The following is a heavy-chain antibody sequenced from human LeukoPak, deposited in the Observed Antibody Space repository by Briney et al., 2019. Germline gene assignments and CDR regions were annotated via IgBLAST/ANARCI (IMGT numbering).Heavy chain of an antibody. CDR2: INHSGST. V-gene: IGHV4-34*01. D-gene: IGHD3-3*01. J-gene: IGHJ4*02. CDR1: GGSFSGYY. CDR3: ARGGYYDFWSGYYMIDYFDY. Sequence: SETLSLTCAVYGGSFSGYYWSWIRQPPGKGLEWIGEINHSGSTNYNPSLKSRVTISVDTSKKQFSLKLSSVTAADTAVYYCARGGYYDFWSGYYMIDYFDYWGQGTLVTVSS.